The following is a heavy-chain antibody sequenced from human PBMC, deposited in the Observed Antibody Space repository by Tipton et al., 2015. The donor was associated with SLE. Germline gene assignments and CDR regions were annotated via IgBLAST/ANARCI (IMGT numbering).Heavy chain of an antibody. Sequence: QLVQSGVEVKKPGESLKISCKGSGYRFTSYWIGWVHQMPGKGLELMGIIYPGDSDTRYSPSFQGQVTISADKFNSTAYLQWSSLKASDSAMYYCARSRIPSWYFDLWGRGTLVSVSS. CDR1: GYRFTSYW. CDR3: ARSRIPSWYFDL. J-gene: IGHJ2*01. V-gene: IGHV5-51*03. CDR2: IYPGDSDT. D-gene: IGHD2-21*01.